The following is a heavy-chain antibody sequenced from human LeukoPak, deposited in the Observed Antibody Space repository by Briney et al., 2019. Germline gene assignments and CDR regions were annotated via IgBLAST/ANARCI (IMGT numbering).Heavy chain of an antibody. V-gene: IGHV3-23*01. D-gene: IGHD3-16*01. Sequence: PGGSLRLSCASSGFTFSSYAMSWVRQAPGKGLEWVSTIGGTGVRTYYADSVKGRFTISRDNSKNTLYLQINSLRAEDTAVYFCAKDRLGGPFHYWGQGTLVTVSS. CDR1: GFTFSSYA. J-gene: IGHJ4*02. CDR2: IGGTGVRT. CDR3: AKDRLGGPFHY.